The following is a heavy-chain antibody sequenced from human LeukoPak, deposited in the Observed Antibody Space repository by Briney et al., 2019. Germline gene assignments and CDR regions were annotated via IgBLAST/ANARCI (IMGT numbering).Heavy chain of an antibody. Sequence: GGSLRLSCVASGFTFSNAWMSWVRQAPGEGLEWVARIRSKIAGETTYYAAPVKGRFSISKDDSANTLFLQMNSLKPEDTAVYYCTTDFVMALDDWGQGTLVIVSS. D-gene: IGHD5-24*01. J-gene: IGHJ4*02. CDR3: TTDFVMALDD. V-gene: IGHV3-15*01. CDR1: GFTFSNAW. CDR2: IRSKIAGETT.